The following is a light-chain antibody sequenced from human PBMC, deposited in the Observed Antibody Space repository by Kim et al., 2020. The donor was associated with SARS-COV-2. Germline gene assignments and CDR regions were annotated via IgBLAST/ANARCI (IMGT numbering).Light chain of an antibody. CDR1: HNDRRSH. CDR2: ATS. CDR3: QQYGTLPYT. Sequence: LSTAKRAPLPCRARHNDRRSHVAGHQQKPGHAPRLLIYATSRRASGIPDVFSGAGSETDFTLTISSLEPEDCAVYYCQQYGTLPYTFGQGTRREI. V-gene: IGKV3-20*01. J-gene: IGKJ2*01.